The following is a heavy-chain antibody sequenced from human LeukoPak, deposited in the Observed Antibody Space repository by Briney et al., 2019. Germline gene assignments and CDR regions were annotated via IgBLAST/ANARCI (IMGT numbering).Heavy chain of an antibody. Sequence: PGGSLRLSCAASGFTFDDYAMHWVRQAPGKGLEWVSGISWNSGSIGYADSVKGRFTISRDNAKNSLYLQMNSLRAEDTALYYCAKDRYGNAGYSYGSFDYWGQGTLVTVSS. CDR2: ISWNSGSI. J-gene: IGHJ4*02. D-gene: IGHD5-18*01. V-gene: IGHV3-9*01. CDR1: GFTFDDYA. CDR3: AKDRYGNAGYSYGSFDY.